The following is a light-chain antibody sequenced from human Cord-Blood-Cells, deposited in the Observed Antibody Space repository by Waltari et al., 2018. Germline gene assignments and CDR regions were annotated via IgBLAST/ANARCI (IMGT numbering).Light chain of an antibody. J-gene: IGKJ4*01. V-gene: IGKV3-15*01. CDR1: PSVSSN. CDR2: GAS. Sequence: EIVMTQSPATLSVSPGERATLSCRASPSVSSNLAWYQQKPGQAPRLLIYGASTRATGIPARFSGSGSGIEFTLTISSLQSEDFAVYYCQQYNNWPLTFGGGTKVEIK. CDR3: QQYNNWPLT.